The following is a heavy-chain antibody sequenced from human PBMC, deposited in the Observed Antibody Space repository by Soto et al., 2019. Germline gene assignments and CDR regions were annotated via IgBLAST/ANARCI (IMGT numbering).Heavy chain of an antibody. J-gene: IGHJ4*02. CDR3: EKDQRPLIQMVRGVKDY. CDR1: GFTFSSYG. V-gene: IGHV3-30*18. CDR2: ISYDGSHK. D-gene: IGHD3-10*01. Sequence: QVQLVESGGGVVQPGRSLRLSCAASGFTFSSYGMHWVRQAPGKGLEWVAVISYDGSHKYYADSVKGRFIISRDNSKTTLFLQMNSLRAEDTALYYCEKDQRPLIQMVRGVKDYWGQGTLVTVSS.